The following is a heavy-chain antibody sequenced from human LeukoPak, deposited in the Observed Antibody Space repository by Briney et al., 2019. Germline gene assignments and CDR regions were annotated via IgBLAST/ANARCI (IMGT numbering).Heavy chain of an antibody. D-gene: IGHD6-13*01. J-gene: IGHJ4*02. V-gene: IGHV4-39*07. CDR3: ARVGASAAAAKTYFDY. Sequence: PSEALSLTCTVSGGSISSSSYYWGWIRQPPGKGLEWIGSIYYSGSTYYNPSLKSRVTVSVDTSKNQFSLKLSSVTAADTAAYYCARVGASAAAAKTYFDYWGQGTLVTVSS. CDR2: IYYSGST. CDR1: GGSISSSSYY.